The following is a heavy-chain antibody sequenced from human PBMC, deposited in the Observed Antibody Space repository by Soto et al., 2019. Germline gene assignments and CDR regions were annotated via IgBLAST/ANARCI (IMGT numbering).Heavy chain of an antibody. D-gene: IGHD3-22*01. Sequence: GASVKVSCKASGYTFTSYGISWVRQAPGQGLEWTGWISAYNGNTNYAQKLQGRVTMTTDTSTSTAYMELRSLRSDDTAVYYCARLTVGYYDSSGYLILNPEVDYWGQGTLVTVSS. V-gene: IGHV1-18*01. J-gene: IGHJ4*02. CDR3: ARLTVGYYDSSGYLILNPEVDY. CDR1: GYTFTSYG. CDR2: ISAYNGNT.